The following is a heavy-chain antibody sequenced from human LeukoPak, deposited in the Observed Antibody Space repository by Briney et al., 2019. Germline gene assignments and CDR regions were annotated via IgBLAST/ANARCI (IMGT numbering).Heavy chain of an antibody. Sequence: ASVKVSCKASGYTFTSYGISWVRRAPGQGLEWMGWISAYNGNTNYAQKLQGRVTMTTDTSTSTAYMELRSLRSDDTAVYYCARVLLWFGELLPNGMDVWGKGTTVTVSS. CDR3: ARVLLWFGELLPNGMDV. CDR1: GYTFTSYG. J-gene: IGHJ6*04. D-gene: IGHD3-10*01. CDR2: ISAYNGNT. V-gene: IGHV1-18*04.